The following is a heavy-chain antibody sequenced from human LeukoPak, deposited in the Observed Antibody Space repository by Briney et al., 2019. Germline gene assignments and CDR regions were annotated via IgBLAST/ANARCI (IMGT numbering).Heavy chain of an antibody. CDR3: AGQPSPYSSSYYFDY. V-gene: IGHV5-51*01. CDR1: GYSFTSYW. CDR2: IYPGDSDT. J-gene: IGHJ4*02. D-gene: IGHD6-6*01. Sequence: GESLKISCKGSGYSFTSYWIGWVRQMPGKGLEWMGIIYPGDSDTRYSPSFQGQVTISADKSISTAYLQWSSLKASDTAMYYCAGQPSPYSSSYYFDYWGQGTLVTVSS.